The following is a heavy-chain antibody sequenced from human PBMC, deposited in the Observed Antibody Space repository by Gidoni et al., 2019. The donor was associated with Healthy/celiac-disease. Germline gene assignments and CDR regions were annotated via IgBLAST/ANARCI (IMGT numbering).Heavy chain of an antibody. D-gene: IGHD6-19*01. V-gene: IGHV4-59*08. CDR2: IYYSGRT. Sequence: QVQLQESGPGLVKPSETLSLTCTVSGGSISSYYWSWIRQPPGKGLEWLGYIYYSGRTNYNPSRKSRVTISVDTSKNQFSLKLSSVTAADTAVYYCARSPYSSGWYGGYYFDYWGQGTLVTVSS. J-gene: IGHJ4*02. CDR1: GGSISSYY. CDR3: ARSPYSSGWYGGYYFDY.